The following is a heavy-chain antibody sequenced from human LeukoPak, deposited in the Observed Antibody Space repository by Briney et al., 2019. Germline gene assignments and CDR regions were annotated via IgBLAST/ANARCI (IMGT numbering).Heavy chain of an antibody. J-gene: IGHJ4*02. D-gene: IGHD1-26*01. CDR2: ISSSSSYI. Sequence: PEGSLRLSCAASGFTFSSYSMNWVRQAPGKGLEWVSSISSSSSYIYYADSVKGRFTISRDNAKNSLYLQMNSLRAEDTAVYYCAREKYRELLYDYWGQGTLVTVSS. CDR3: AREKYRELLYDY. CDR1: GFTFSSYS. V-gene: IGHV3-21*01.